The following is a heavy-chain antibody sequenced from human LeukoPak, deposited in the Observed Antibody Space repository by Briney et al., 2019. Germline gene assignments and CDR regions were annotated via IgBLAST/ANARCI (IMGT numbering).Heavy chain of an antibody. CDR1: GGSISSYY. CDR3: ARSTARPYFTMFDY. D-gene: IGHD6-6*01. CDR2: IYTSGST. J-gene: IGHJ4*02. Sequence: PSETLSLTCTVSGGSISSYYWSWIRQPAGKGLEWIGRIYTSGSTNYNPSLKSRVTMSVDTSKNQFSLKLSSVTAADTAVYYCARSTARPYFTMFDYWGQGTLVTVSS. V-gene: IGHV4-4*07.